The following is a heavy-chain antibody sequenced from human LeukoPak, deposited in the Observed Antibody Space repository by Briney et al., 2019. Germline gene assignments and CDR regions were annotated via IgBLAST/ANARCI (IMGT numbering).Heavy chain of an antibody. CDR3: ARSKLTFGGVVVKGLGYYYYMDV. CDR2: IYHSGST. D-gene: IGHD3-16*02. J-gene: IGHJ6*03. V-gene: IGHV4-30-2*01. CDR1: GGSISSGGYS. Sequence: SSQTLSLTCAVSGGSISSGGYSWSWIRQPPGKGLEWIGYIYHSGSTNYNPSLKSRVTISVDTSKNQFSLKLSSVTAADTAVYYCARSKLTFGGVVVKGLGYYYYMDVWGKGTTVTVSS.